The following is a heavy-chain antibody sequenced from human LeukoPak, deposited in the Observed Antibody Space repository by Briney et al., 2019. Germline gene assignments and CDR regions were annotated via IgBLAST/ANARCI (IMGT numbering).Heavy chain of an antibody. CDR3: ARIDYDSSGYYSHYFDY. CDR1: GFTFSSYA. V-gene: IGHV4-34*01. D-gene: IGHD3-22*01. Sequence: GSLRLSCAASGFTFSSYAMSWIRQPPGKGLEWIGEINHSGSTNYNPSLKSRVTISVDTSKNQFSLKLSSVTAADTAVYYCARIDYDSSGYYSHYFDYWGQGTLVTVSS. J-gene: IGHJ4*02. CDR2: INHSGST.